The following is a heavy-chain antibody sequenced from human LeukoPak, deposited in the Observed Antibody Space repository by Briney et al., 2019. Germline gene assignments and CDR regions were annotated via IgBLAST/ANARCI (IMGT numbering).Heavy chain of an antibody. CDR3: AKGHGGWYPGAFDI. CDR2: IRYDGSNK. CDR1: GFTFSSYG. V-gene: IGHV3-30*02. J-gene: IGHJ3*02. D-gene: IGHD6-19*01. Sequence: PGGSLRLSCAASGFTFSSYGMHWVRQAPGKGLEWVAFIRYDGSNKYYADSVKGRFTISRDNSKNTLYLQMNSLRAEDTAVYYCAKGHGGWYPGAFDIWGQGTMVTVSS.